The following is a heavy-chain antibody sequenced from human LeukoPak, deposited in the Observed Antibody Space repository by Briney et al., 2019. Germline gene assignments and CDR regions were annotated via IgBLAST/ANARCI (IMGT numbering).Heavy chain of an antibody. J-gene: IGHJ5*02. D-gene: IGHD2-2*01. CDR3: PTDEVVPAARGDWFDP. CDR1: GFTFSGYG. V-gene: IGHV3-15*01. CDR2: IKSKTDGGTT. Sequence: GGSLRLSCAASGFTFSGYGMHWVRQAPGKGLEWVGRIKSKTDGGTTDYAAPVKGRFTISRDDSKNTLYLQMNSLKTEDTAVYYCPTDEVVPAARGDWFDPWGQGTLVTVSS.